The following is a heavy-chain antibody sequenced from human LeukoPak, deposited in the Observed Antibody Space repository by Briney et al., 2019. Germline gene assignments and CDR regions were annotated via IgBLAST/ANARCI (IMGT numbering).Heavy chain of an antibody. D-gene: IGHD2-2*01. CDR3: AKGHCSSTSCYPRNYYYYGMDV. J-gene: IGHJ6*02. V-gene: IGHV3-23*01. Sequence: GGSLRLSCAASGFTFSSYAMGWARQAPGKGLEWVSAISGSGGSTYYADSVKGRFTISRDNSKNTLYLQMNSLRAEDTAVYYCAKGHCSSTSCYPRNYYYYGMDVWGQGTTVTVSS. CDR2: ISGSGGST. CDR1: GFTFSSYA.